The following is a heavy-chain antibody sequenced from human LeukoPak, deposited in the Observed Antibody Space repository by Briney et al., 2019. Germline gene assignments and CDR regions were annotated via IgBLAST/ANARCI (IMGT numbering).Heavy chain of an antibody. D-gene: IGHD1-26*01. CDR3: GRAGGSYPGY. V-gene: IGHV1-2*02. J-gene: IGHJ4*02. CDR1: GYTFTGYN. CDR2: INPNSGGT. Sequence: GVSVKVSCKASGYTFTGYNMHWVRQVPGQGLEWRGWINPNSGGTNYAQKFQGRVTMTRDTSISTAYMELSRLRSDDTAVYYCGRAGGSYPGYWGQGTLVTVSS.